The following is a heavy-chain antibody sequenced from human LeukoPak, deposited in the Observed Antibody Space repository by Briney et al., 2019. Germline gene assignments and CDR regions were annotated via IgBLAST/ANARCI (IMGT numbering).Heavy chain of an antibody. J-gene: IGHJ4*02. CDR2: INPSGGST. Sequence: ASVKVSCKASGYTFTSYYMHWVRRAPGQGLEWMGIINPSGGSTSYAQKFQGRVTMTRDTSTSTVYMELSSLRSEDTAVYYCARDRSLVTAVSGSMNYWGQGTLVTVYS. D-gene: IGHD6-19*01. V-gene: IGHV1-46*01. CDR1: GYTFTSYY. CDR3: ARDRSLVTAVSGSMNY.